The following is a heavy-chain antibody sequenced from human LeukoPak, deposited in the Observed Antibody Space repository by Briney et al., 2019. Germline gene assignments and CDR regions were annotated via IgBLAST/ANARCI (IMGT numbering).Heavy chain of an antibody. CDR3: AKVESSSPNWFDP. Sequence: GGSLRLSCAASGFTFNTFWMHWVRQAPGKGLLWVSRVNNDGSNTVYADSVKGRFTVSRDDAENTLYLQMNSLRAEDTAVYYCAKVESSSPNWFDPWGQGTLVTVSS. CDR2: VNNDGSNT. V-gene: IGHV3-74*01. CDR1: GFTFNTFW. D-gene: IGHD6-6*01. J-gene: IGHJ5*02.